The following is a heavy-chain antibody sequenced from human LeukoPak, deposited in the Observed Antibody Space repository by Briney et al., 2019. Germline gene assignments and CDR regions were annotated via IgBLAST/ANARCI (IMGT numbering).Heavy chain of an antibody. Sequence: SQTLSLTCTVSGGSISSGGYYWSWIRQHPGKGLEWIGYIYYSGSTYYNPSLNSRVTISVDTSKNQFSLKLSSVTAADTAVYYCARQPRYSSGWFDPWGQGTLVTVSS. D-gene: IGHD5-18*01. CDR2: IYYSGST. V-gene: IGHV4-31*03. J-gene: IGHJ5*02. CDR1: GGSISSGGYY. CDR3: ARQPRYSSGWFDP.